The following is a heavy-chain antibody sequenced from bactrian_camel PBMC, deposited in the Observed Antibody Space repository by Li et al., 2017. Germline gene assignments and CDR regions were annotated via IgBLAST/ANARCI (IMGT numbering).Heavy chain of an antibody. CDR1: EYTLSNNV. CDR3: AAQYTGFSGCYSTDLDPTLFDH. CDR2: INRKGTT. J-gene: IGHJ4*01. V-gene: IGHV3S53*01. Sequence: HVQLVESGGGSVQTGGSLTIACTASEYTLSNNVVAWFRRAAGKEREGVAMINRKGTTRYGDSVRHRFTISKDSARKTVTLQMNSLKPEDTALYYCAAQYTGFSGCYSTDLDPTLFDHWGLGTQVTVS. D-gene: IGHD2*01.